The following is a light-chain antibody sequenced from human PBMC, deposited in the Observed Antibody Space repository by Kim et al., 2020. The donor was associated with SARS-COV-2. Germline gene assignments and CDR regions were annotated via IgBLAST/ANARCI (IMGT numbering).Light chain of an antibody. V-gene: IGLV3-1*01. CDR3: QAWDSSV. CDR1: KLGDKY. CDR2: QDS. Sequence: SYELTQPPSVSVSPGQTASITCSGDKLGDKYACWYQQKPGQSPVLVIYQDSKRPSGIPERFSGSNSGNTATLTISGTQAMDEADYYCQAWDSSVFGT. J-gene: IGLJ1*01.